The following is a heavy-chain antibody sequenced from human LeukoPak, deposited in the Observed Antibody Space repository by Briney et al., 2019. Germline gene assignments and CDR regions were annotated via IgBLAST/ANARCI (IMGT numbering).Heavy chain of an antibody. CDR1: GFTFSSYW. V-gene: IGHV3-30*03. Sequence: GGSLRLSCAASGFTFSSYWMSWVRQAPGKGLEWVAVISYDGSNKYYADSVKGRFTISRDNSKNTLYLQMNSLRAEDTAVYYCAREIAVAGDIDYWGQGTLVTVSS. D-gene: IGHD6-19*01. CDR3: AREIAVAGDIDY. CDR2: ISYDGSNK. J-gene: IGHJ4*02.